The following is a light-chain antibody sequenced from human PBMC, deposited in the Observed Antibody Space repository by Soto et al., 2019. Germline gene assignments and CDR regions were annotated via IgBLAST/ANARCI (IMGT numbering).Light chain of an antibody. CDR2: GAS. Sequence: VMTQSPATLSVSPGERATLSCWASQSISSNLAWYQQKNGQTPRLLIYGASTRAAGIPARFSGSGSGTDFTLTISSLQSEDFAVYYCQQYNNWPPFSFGPGTKVDIK. CDR1: QSISSN. V-gene: IGKV3-15*01. CDR3: QQYNNWPPFS. J-gene: IGKJ3*01.